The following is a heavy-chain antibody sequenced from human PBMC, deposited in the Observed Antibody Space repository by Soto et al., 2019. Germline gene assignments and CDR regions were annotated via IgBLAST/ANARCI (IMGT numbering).Heavy chain of an antibody. D-gene: IGHD3-10*01. CDR2: INAGNGNT. CDR3: ARRLYYYGSGSYSYYYYGMDV. Sequence: ASVKVSCKASGYTFTSYAMHWVRQAPGQRLEWMGWINAGNGNTKYSQKFQGRVTITRDTSASTAYMELSSLRSEDTAVYYCARRLYYYGSGSYSYYYYGMDVWGQGTTVTVSS. CDR1: GYTFTSYA. V-gene: IGHV1-3*01. J-gene: IGHJ6*02.